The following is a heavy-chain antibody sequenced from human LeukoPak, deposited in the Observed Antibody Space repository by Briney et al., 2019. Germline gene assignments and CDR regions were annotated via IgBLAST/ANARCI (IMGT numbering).Heavy chain of an antibody. CDR2: IYSGGST. Sequence: GGSLRLSCAASGFTVSSNYMSWVRQAPGKGLEWVSVIYSGGSTYYADSVKGRFTISRDNSKNTLYLQMNSLRAEDTAVYYCARGGLDGGSYYFDYWGQGTLVTVSS. V-gene: IGHV3-53*01. D-gene: IGHD1-26*01. J-gene: IGHJ4*02. CDR3: ARGGLDGGSYYFDY. CDR1: GFTVSSNY.